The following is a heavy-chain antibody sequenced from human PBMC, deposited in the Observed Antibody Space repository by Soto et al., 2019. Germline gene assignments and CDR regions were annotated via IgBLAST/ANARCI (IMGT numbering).Heavy chain of an antibody. CDR3: ARSYYGSGSFLYYHYYRMDV. Sequence: ASVKVSCKASGYTFTSYAMHWVRQAPGQRLEWMGWINAGNGNTKYSQKFQGRVTITRDTSASTAYMELSSLRSEDTAVYYCARSYYGSGSFLYYHYYRMDVWGQGTTVTVSS. CDR1: GYTFTSYA. CDR2: INAGNGNT. V-gene: IGHV1-3*01. J-gene: IGHJ6*02. D-gene: IGHD3-10*01.